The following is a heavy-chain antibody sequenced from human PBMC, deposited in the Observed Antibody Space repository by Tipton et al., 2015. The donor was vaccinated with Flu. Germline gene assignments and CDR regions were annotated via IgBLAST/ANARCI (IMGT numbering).Heavy chain of an antibody. CDR1: GYTFTSYD. Sequence: QLVQSGAEVKKPGASVKVSCKASGYTFTSYDINWVRQATGQGLEWMGWMNPNSGNTGYAQKLQGRVTMTTDTSTSTAYMELRSLRSDDTAVYYCARDRSSSWYPSYFDYWGQGTLVTVSS. CDR2: MNPNSGNT. CDR3: ARDRSSSWYPSYFDY. D-gene: IGHD6-13*01. V-gene: IGHV1-8*01. J-gene: IGHJ4*02.